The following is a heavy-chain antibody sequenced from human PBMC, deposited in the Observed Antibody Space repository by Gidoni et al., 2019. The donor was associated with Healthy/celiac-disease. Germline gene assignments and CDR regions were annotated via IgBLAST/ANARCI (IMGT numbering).Heavy chain of an antibody. J-gene: IGHJ3*02. V-gene: IGHV4-31*01. Sequence: QVQMPESGPGLVKPAQTLSLTCTVSGGSIRSGGYYWRWIRQHPGEGLEWIGYIYYSGSTYYNPSLKRLFTISVDTSKNQFSLKLSSVTAADTAVYYCARGRAIVLGAFDIWGQGTMVTVSS. CDR2: IYYSGST. CDR1: GGSIRSGGYY. CDR3: ARGRAIVLGAFDI. D-gene: IGHD2-15*01.